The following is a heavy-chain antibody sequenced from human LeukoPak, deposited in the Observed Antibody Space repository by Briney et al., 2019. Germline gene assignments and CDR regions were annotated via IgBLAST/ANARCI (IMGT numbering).Heavy chain of an antibody. V-gene: IGHV1-2*02. Sequence: ASVKVSCKASGYTFTGYYMHWVRQAPGQGLEWMGWINPNSGGTNYAQKFQGRVTMTRDTSISTAYMELSRLTSDDTAVYYCARDRIYGDDGVCDYWGQGTLVTVSS. J-gene: IGHJ4*02. CDR2: INPNSGGT. CDR3: ARDRIYGDDGVCDY. D-gene: IGHD4/OR15-4a*01. CDR1: GYTFTGYY.